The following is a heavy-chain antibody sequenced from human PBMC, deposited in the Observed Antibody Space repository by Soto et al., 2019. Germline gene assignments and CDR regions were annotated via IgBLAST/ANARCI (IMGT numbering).Heavy chain of an antibody. J-gene: IGHJ6*02. V-gene: IGHV3-30*18. CDR3: AKERTPSYYDFWSGYYTAYYYYGMDV. CDR2: ISYDGSNK. Sequence: VGSLRLSCAASGFTFSSYGMHWVRQAPGKGLEWVAVISYDGSNKYYADSVKGRFTISRDNSKNTLYLQMNSLRAEDTAVYYCAKERTPSYYDFWSGYYTAYYYYGMDVWGQGTTVTVSS. D-gene: IGHD3-3*01. CDR1: GFTFSSYG.